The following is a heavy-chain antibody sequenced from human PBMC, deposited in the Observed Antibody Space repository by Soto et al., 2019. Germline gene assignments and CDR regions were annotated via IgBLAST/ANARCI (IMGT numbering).Heavy chain of an antibody. Sequence: QVQLVESGGGVVQPGRSLSLSCAASGFTFSSYGMHWVRQAPGKGLEWVAVILYDGSKKYYADSVQGRFTISRDNSKNALYLQMSSLRAEDTALYYCVKDGSSGWPYFDDMDVWGQGTTGTAAS. D-gene: IGHD6-19*01. J-gene: IGHJ6*01. CDR1: GFTFSSYG. CDR3: VKDGSSGWPYFDDMDV. CDR2: ILYDGSKK. V-gene: IGHV3-30*18.